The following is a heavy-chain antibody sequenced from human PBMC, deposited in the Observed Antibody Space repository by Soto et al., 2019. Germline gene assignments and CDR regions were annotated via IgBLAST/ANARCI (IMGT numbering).Heavy chain of an antibody. CDR3: ARDGVTMVRGVIYNWFDP. D-gene: IGHD3-10*01. V-gene: IGHV1-46*01. J-gene: IGHJ5*02. CDR1: GYTFTSYY. CDR2: INPSGGST. Sequence: ASVKVSCKASGYTFTSYYMHWVRQAPGQGLEWMGIINPSGGSTSYAQKFQGRVTMTRDTSTSKVYMELSSLRSEDTAVYYCARDGVTMVRGVIYNWFDPGGQGTLVTVSS.